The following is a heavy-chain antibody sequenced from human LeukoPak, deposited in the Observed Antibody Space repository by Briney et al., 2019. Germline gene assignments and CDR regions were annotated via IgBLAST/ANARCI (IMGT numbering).Heavy chain of an antibody. J-gene: IGHJ6*03. Sequence: GGPLRFSWEAPGFPFGSFALSWFGKVPGKGWDGSPPISGSGGDTYYADSVKGRFTISRDNSKNTLYLQMNSLRAEDTAVYYYAKGGPLRDYYYYYMDVWGKGTTVTVSS. V-gene: IGHV3-23*01. D-gene: IGHD5/OR15-5a*01. CDR3: AKGGPLRDYYYYYMDV. CDR1: GFPFGSFA. CDR2: ISGSGGDT.